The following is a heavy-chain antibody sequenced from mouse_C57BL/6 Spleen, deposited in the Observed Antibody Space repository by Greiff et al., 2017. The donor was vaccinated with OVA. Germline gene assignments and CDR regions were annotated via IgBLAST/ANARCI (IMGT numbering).Heavy chain of an antibody. CDR2: IYPRSGNT. CDR1: GYTFTSYG. Sequence: QVQLKQSGAELARPGASVKLSCKASGYTFTSYGISWVKQRTGQGLEWIGEIYPRSGNTYYNEKFKGKATLTADKSSSTAYMELRSLTSEDSAVYFCARKDGYYWYVDVWGTGTTVTVSS. J-gene: IGHJ1*03. V-gene: IGHV1-81*01. D-gene: IGHD2-3*01. CDR3: ARKDGYYWYVDV.